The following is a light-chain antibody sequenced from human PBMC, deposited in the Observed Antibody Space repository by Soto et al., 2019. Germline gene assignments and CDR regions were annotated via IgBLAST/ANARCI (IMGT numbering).Light chain of an antibody. CDR1: QSLVYSDGNTY. J-gene: IGKJ5*01. Sequence: DVVVTPSPLSLPVTLGQAASISCRSSQSLVYSDGNTYLSWFHQRTGQSPRRLIYKVSNRDSGVPDRFSGSGSGTDFTLKISRVEAEDVGVYYCMQGTHWPPITFGQGTRLEIK. CDR3: MQGTHWPPIT. CDR2: KVS. V-gene: IGKV2-30*01.